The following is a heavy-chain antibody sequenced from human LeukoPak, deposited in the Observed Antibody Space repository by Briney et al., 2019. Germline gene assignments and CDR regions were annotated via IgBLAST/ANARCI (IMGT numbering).Heavy chain of an antibody. D-gene: IGHD6-13*01. CDR3: ARHEVTAAAGTEFDS. V-gene: IGHV5-51*01. CDR1: GYSFTSYW. J-gene: IGHJ4*02. Sequence: GESLKISCKGSGYSFTSYWSGWVRQMPGKGLEWLGIIFLSDSDTRYSPSFQGQVTISADKSTSTAYLHWSTLKASDTAIYYCARHEVTAAAGTEFDSWGQGTLVTVSS. CDR2: IFLSDSDT.